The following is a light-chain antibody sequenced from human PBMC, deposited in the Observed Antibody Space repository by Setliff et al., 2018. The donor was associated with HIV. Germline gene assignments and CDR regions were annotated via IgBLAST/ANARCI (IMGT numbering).Light chain of an antibody. Sequence: QSVLTQPASVSGSPGQSITISCTGTSSDIGGYDYVSWYQQHPDTAPKVIIYEVSNRPSGVSNRFSGSKSGNTASLTISGLQAEDEADYYCSSYTTGSTLVVFGTGTKVTVL. CDR1: SSDIGGYDY. CDR2: EVS. J-gene: IGLJ1*01. V-gene: IGLV2-14*01. CDR3: SSYTTGSTLVV.